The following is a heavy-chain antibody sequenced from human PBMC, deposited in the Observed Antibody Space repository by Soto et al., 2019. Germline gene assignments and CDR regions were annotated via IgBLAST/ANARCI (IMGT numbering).Heavy chain of an antibody. CDR1: GYSFTDYK. J-gene: IGHJ4*02. Sequence: ASVKVSCKASGYSFTDYKLQWVRQAPGQGLEWMGWVDPNGGGSNSAQKFQGSVTMTWDTSITTAYLDLTRLTTNDTATYFCATWVDYGDFEGFDFWGQGTLVTVSS. D-gene: IGHD4-17*01. CDR3: ATWVDYGDFEGFDF. V-gene: IGHV1-2*04. CDR2: VDPNGGGS.